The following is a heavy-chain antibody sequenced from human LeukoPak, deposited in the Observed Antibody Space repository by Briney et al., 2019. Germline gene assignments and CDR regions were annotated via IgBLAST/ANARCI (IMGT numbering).Heavy chain of an antibody. J-gene: IGHJ3*02. CDR1: GGSIRSGSYY. V-gene: IGHV4-61*02. CDR2: IYTSGGT. CDR3: ARDLRLGDSSGYYYSAAFDI. D-gene: IGHD3-22*01. Sequence: PSETLSLTCTVSGGSIRSGSYYWSWIRQPAGKGLEWIGRIYTSGGTNYNPSLKSRVTISVDTSKNQFSLKLSSVTAADTAVYYCARDLRLGDSSGYYYSAAFDIWGQGTMVTVSS.